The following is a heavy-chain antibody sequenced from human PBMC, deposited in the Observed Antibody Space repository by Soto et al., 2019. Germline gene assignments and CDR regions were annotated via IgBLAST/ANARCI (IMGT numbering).Heavy chain of an antibody. V-gene: IGHV1-18*01. D-gene: IGHD3-10*01. Sequence: QAQLVQSGGEVKKAGASVKVSCKASGYTFSSYGISWARQAPGQGLEWMGWISDYNGNTQYAQKFQGRVFMTTDTATRTAYMELRGLRSDDTAVYFWAREGYYSGSGTYSPPRFYGMDVWGQGTTVTVSS. CDR3: AREGYYSGSGTYSPPRFYGMDV. J-gene: IGHJ6*02. CDR2: ISDYNGNT. CDR1: GYTFSSYG.